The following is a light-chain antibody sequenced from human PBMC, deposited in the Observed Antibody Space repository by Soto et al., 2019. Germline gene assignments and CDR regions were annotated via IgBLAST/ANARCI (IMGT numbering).Light chain of an antibody. CDR3: QQYNTDPYT. CDR2: KAS. V-gene: IGKV1-5*03. Sequence: DIQMTQSPSTLSASVGDRVTITCRASQSVSSWLAWYQQKPGKAPKLLLYKASNLENGVPSRFSGSGSGTEFTLTISSLQPDDLATYYCQQYNTDPYTFGQGTKLEIK. J-gene: IGKJ2*01. CDR1: QSVSSW.